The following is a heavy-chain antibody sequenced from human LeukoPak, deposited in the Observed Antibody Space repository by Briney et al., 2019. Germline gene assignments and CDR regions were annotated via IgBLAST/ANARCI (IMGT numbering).Heavy chain of an antibody. J-gene: IGHJ4*02. CDR1: GGTFSSYA. Sequence: SVKVSCKASGGTFSSYAISWVRQAPGQGLEWMGGIIPIFGTANYAQKFQGRVTITADESTSTAYMELSSLRSEDTAVYYCARSRYSIVGATTFDYWGQGTLVTVSS. CDR2: IIPIFGTA. V-gene: IGHV1-69*13. CDR3: ARSRYSIVGATTFDY. D-gene: IGHD1-26*01.